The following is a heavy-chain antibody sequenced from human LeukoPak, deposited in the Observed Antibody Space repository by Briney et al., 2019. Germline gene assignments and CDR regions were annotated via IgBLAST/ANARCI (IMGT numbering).Heavy chain of an antibody. V-gene: IGHV4-31*03. CDR1: GGSISSGGYY. J-gene: IGHJ5*02. CDR2: IYYSGST. D-gene: IGHD4-11*01. CDR3: ARDNDYSNWFDP. Sequence: SQTLSLTCTVSGGSISSGGYYWSWIRQHPGKGLEWIGYIYYSGSTYYNPSLKSRVTISVDTSKNQFSLKLSSVTAADTAVYYCARDNDYSNWFDPWGQGTLVTVSS.